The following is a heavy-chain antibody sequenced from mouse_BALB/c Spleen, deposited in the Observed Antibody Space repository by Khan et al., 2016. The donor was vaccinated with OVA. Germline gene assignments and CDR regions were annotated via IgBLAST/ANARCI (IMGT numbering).Heavy chain of an antibody. CDR1: GFNIKETY. Sequence: VQLQQSGAELVKPGASVMLSCTASGFNIKETYMHWVKQRPEQGLEWIGRIDPANGNTKSDPKFQGQATITADTSSNTAYLQLSSLTSEDTAVYYCARIKKMVATYFDYWGQGTTLTVSS. J-gene: IGHJ2*01. D-gene: IGHD1-1*02. CDR3: ARIKKMVATYFDY. CDR2: IDPANGNT. V-gene: IGHV14-3*02.